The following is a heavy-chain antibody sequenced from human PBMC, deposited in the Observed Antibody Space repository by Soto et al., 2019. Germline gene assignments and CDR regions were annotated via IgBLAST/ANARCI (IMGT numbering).Heavy chain of an antibody. CDR2: IGTAGDT. CDR3: ARGVVPAAIGADYYYYGMDV. V-gene: IGHV3-13*01. J-gene: IGHJ6*02. D-gene: IGHD2-2*01. CDR1: GFTFSSYD. Sequence: PGGSLRLSCAASGFTFSSYDMHWVRQATGKGLERVSAIGTAGDTYYPGSVKGRFTISRENAKNSLYLQMNSLRAEDTAVYYCARGVVPAAIGADYYYYGMDVWGQGTTVTVSS.